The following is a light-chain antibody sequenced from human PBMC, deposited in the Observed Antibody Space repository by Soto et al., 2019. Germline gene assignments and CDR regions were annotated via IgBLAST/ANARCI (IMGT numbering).Light chain of an antibody. V-gene: IGKV3-15*01. Sequence: EIVMTQSPATLSASPGERATLSCRARQSISSNLDWNQQKPGQAPRLLMYGPSTRATGIPSRISGCGSGDGIRLTTGIPQSVDFRSYDYQHYNNGPLTFGGGTKVDI. CDR1: QSISSN. CDR2: GPS. CDR3: QHYNNGPLT. J-gene: IGKJ4*01.